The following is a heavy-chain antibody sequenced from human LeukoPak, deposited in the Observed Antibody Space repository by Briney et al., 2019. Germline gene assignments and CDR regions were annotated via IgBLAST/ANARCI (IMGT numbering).Heavy chain of an antibody. CDR1: GYTFTSYA. Sequence: ASVKVSCKASGYTFTSYAMHWVRQAPGQRLEWMGWINAGNGNTKYSQEFQGRVTITRDTSASTAYMELSSLRSEDMAVYYCAREGDSSGYSDNAFDIWGQGTMVTVSS. J-gene: IGHJ3*02. CDR2: INAGNGNT. CDR3: AREGDSSGYSDNAFDI. D-gene: IGHD3-22*01. V-gene: IGHV1-3*03.